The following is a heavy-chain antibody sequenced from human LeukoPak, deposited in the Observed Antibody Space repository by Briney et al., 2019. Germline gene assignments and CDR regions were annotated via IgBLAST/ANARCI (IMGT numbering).Heavy chain of an antibody. V-gene: IGHV3-74*01. Sequence: PGGSLRLSCAASEITLSNYWIHWVRQAPGKGLVWVSRISYDGHNTTYADSVKGRYTISRDTAKNTLYLQMNSLRVDDTAVYYCGILTLSPGWGQGTLVTVSS. CDR3: GILTLSPG. J-gene: IGHJ4*02. D-gene: IGHD1-14*01. CDR2: ISYDGHNT. CDR1: EITLSNYW.